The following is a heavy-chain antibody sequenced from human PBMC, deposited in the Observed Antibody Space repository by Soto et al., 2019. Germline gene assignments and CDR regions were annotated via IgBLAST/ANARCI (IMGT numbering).Heavy chain of an antibody. CDR1: GGSVSSGSYY. Sequence: PSETLSLTCTVSGGSVSSGSYYWSWIRQPPGKGLEWIGYIYYSGSTNYNPSLKSRVTISVDTSKNQFSLKLSSVTAADTAVYYCARDRRWFDPWGQGTPVTVSS. CDR3: ARDRRWFDP. CDR2: IYYSGST. V-gene: IGHV4-61*01. J-gene: IGHJ5*02.